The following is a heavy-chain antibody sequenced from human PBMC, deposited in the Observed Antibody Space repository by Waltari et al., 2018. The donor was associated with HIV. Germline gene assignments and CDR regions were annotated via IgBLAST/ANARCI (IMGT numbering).Heavy chain of an antibody. CDR3: ARGYVQNDLRGLFHL. CDR2: INPKRGVT. V-gene: IGHV1-2*06. Sequence: QELLVQSGAEVKKPGASVKVSCQASGYTFIDYFIHWVRQAPGQGLEWMGRINPKRGVTHYPQKFQGRVIMTRDTSMSTAYMDLTRLRADDTALYFCARGYVQNDLRGLFHLWGRGTSVTVSS. D-gene: IGHD2-2*01. J-gene: IGHJ2*01. CDR1: GYTFIDYF.